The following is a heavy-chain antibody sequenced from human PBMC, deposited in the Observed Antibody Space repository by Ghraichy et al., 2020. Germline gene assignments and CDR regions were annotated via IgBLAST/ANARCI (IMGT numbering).Heavy chain of an antibody. CDR1: GGSFSGYS. J-gene: IGHJ5*02. CDR2: INHSGST. CDR3: ARASRRGWYGLLKGWFDP. Sequence: SETLSLTCAVYGGSFSGYSCSWIRQRPGKGLEWIGEINHSGSTNYNPSLKRRVTLSVAPSKNQFSLKVSSVTAADTAVYYCARASRRGWYGLLKGWFDPWGQGTLVTVSS. V-gene: IGHV4-34*01. D-gene: IGHD6-19*01.